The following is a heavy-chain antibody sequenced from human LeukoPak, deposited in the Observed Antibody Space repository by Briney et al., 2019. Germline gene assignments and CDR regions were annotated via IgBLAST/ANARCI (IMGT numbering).Heavy chain of an antibody. D-gene: IGHD6-13*01. Sequence: GGSLRLSCAASGFTFSSYAMHWVRQAPGKGLEWVAVISYDGSNKYYADSVKGRFTISRDNSKNTLYLQMNSLRAEDTAVYYCAKDHSSSWTHWKHWGQGTLVTVSS. J-gene: IGHJ1*01. CDR1: GFTFSSYA. CDR3: AKDHSSSWTHWKH. V-gene: IGHV3-30-3*01. CDR2: ISYDGSNK.